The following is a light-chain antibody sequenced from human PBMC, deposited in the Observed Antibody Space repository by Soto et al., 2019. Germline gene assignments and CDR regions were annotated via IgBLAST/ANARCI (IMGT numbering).Light chain of an antibody. CDR1: QSINTY. CDR3: QQYGSSPLT. J-gene: IGKJ4*01. Sequence: DIQMTQSPSSLSASVGDIVTITCRASQSINTYLNWYQQKPGKAPKLLIYAASSLQSGVPSRFSGSGSGTDFTLTISRLEPEDFAVYYCQQYGSSPLTFGGGTKVDIK. CDR2: AAS. V-gene: IGKV1-39*01.